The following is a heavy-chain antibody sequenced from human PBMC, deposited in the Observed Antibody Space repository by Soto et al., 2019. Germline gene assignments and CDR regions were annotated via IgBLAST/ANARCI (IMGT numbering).Heavy chain of an antibody. V-gene: IGHV3-23*01. CDR2: ISGSGGST. CDR1: GFTFSSYA. Sequence: EVQLLESGGGLVQPGGSLRLSCAASGFTFSSYAMRWVRQAPGKGLEWVSAISGSGGSTYYADSVKGRFTISRDNSKNTMYLQMNSLRAEDTSVYYCARRGSGSYYDYWGQGTLVTVSS. CDR3: ARRGSGSYYDY. D-gene: IGHD1-26*01. J-gene: IGHJ4*02.